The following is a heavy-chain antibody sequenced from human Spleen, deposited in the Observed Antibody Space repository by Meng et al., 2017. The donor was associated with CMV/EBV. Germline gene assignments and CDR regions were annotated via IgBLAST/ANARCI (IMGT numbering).Heavy chain of an antibody. CDR2: IYYSGST. V-gene: IGHV4-39*07. CDR1: GGSISSSSYY. J-gene: IGHJ4*02. Sequence: SETLSLTCTVSGGSISSSSYYWGWIRQPPGKGLEWIGSIYYSGSTYYNPSLKSRVTISVDTSKNQFSLKLSSVTAADTAVYYCARISPTFTRDYWGQGTLVTVSS. CDR3: ARISPTFTRDY.